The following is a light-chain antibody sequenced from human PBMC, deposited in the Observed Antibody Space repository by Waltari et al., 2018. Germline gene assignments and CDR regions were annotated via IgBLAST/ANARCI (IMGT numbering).Light chain of an antibody. Sequence: ENVLTQSPGTLSLSPGERATLSCRASQSVNSNYLAWYQQRFGQAPRLLIYGASRRATGIPDRFSGSGSVTDFTLTINRLEPEDFVVYYCQQYGGSPFTFGQGTRLEIK. CDR3: QQYGGSPFT. J-gene: IGKJ5*01. CDR2: GAS. CDR1: QSVNSNY. V-gene: IGKV3-20*01.